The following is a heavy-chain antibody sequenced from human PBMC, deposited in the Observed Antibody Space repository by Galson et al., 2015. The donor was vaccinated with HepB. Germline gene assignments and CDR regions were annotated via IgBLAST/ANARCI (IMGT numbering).Heavy chain of an antibody. V-gene: IGHV3-9*01. CDR3: ARAGRWWNDPAWFDP. CDR1: GFTFYDYA. J-gene: IGHJ5*02. Sequence: SLRLSCAASGFTFYDYAMHWVRQTPGKGLEWVSGISWNSASIGYAGSVKGRFTISRDNAKNSLYLQMNSLALEDTALYYCARAGRWWNDPAWFDPWGQGTLVTVSS. D-gene: IGHD1-1*01. CDR2: ISWNSASI.